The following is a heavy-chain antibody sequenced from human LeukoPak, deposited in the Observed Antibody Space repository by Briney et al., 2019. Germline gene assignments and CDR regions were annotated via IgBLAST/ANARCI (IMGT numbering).Heavy chain of an antibody. V-gene: IGHV3-7*01. CDR3: ARPRPYDTRYYAYYGMDV. D-gene: IGHD3-9*01. CDR2: IKQDGSEK. J-gene: IGHJ6*02. CDR1: GFIFSSYW. Sequence: PGGPLRLSCAASGFIFSSYWMTWVRQAPGKGLEWVANIKQDGSEKYYVDSVKGRFTISRDNAKNSLYLQMNSLRAEDTAVYYCARPRPYDTRYYAYYGMDVWGQGTTVTVSS.